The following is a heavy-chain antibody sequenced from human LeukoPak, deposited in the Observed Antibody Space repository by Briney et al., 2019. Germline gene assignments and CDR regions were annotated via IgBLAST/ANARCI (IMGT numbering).Heavy chain of an antibody. CDR1: GGSISSGSYY. CDR3: ARYYYDSSGDYGMDV. V-gene: IGHV4-61*02. D-gene: IGHD3-22*01. J-gene: IGHJ6*02. Sequence: PSETLSLTCTVSGGSISSGSYYGSWIRQPAGKGLEWIGRIYTSGSTNYNPSLKSRVTISVDTSKNQFSLKLSSVTAADTAVYYCARYYYDSSGDYGMDVWGQGTTVTVSS. CDR2: IYTSGST.